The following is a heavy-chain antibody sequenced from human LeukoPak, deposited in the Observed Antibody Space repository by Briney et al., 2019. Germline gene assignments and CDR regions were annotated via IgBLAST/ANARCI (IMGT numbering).Heavy chain of an antibody. V-gene: IGHV4-38-2*02. CDR1: GYSISSGYY. D-gene: IGHD5-18*01. CDR3: ASGYSYGFDY. CDR2: IYHSGST. J-gene: IGHJ4*02. Sequence: PSETLSLTCTVSGYSISSGYYWGWIRQPPGQGLEWIGSIYHSGSTYYNPSLKSRVTISVDTSKNQFSLKLSSVTAADTAVYYCASGYSYGFDYWGQGTLVTVSS.